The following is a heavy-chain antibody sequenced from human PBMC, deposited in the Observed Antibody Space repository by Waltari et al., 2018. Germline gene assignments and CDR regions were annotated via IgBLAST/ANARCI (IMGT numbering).Heavy chain of an antibody. Sequence: QVQLVESGGGVVQPERSLRLSCAASGFRFHSYAIHWVRQAPGKGLEWVAVIGYDGSNRYYADSVKGRFNISRDNFKNTVYLQMNSLRAEDTAVYYCARDRRQVFRYIDYWGQGILVTVSS. V-gene: IGHV3-33*01. CDR3: ARDRRQVFRYIDY. CDR2: IGYDGSNR. D-gene: IGHD5-12*01. J-gene: IGHJ4*02. CDR1: GFRFHSYA.